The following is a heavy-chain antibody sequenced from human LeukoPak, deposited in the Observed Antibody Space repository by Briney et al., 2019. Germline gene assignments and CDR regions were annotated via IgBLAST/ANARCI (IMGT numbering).Heavy chain of an antibody. CDR3: ARSVADGAFDI. J-gene: IGHJ3*02. CDR2: ISDSSSYI. CDR1: GFTFSTYS. D-gene: IGHD6-19*01. V-gene: IGHV3-21*01. Sequence: GWSLRLSCAASGFTFSTYSMNWVRQPPGKGLEGVSSISDSSSYIYYADSVKGRFTISRDNAKNSLYLQMNSLRAEDTAVYYCARSVADGAFDIWGQGTMVTVSS.